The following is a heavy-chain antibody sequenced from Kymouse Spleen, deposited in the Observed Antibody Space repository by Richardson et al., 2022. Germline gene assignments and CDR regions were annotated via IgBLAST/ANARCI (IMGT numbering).Heavy chain of an antibody. V-gene: IGHV4-34*01. CDR1: GGSFSGYY. J-gene: IGHJ1*01. CDR3: ARCGSGSLEYFQH. Sequence: QVQLQQWGAGLLKPSETLSLTCAVYGGSFSGYYWSWIRQPPGKGLEWIGEINHSGSTNYNPSLKSRVTISVDTSKNQFSLKLSSVTAADTAVYYCARCGSGSLEYFQHWGQGTLVTVSS. D-gene: IGHD3-10*01. CDR2: INHSGST.